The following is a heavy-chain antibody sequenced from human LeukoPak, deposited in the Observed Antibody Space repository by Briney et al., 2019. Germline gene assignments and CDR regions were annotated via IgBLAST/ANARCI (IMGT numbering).Heavy chain of an antibody. D-gene: IGHD3-3*01. CDR3: ARAGSGYSLHSPYYFDY. V-gene: IGHV1-8*01. CDR2: MNPNSGNT. Sequence: GASVKVSCKASGYTFTSYDINWVRQATGQGLEWMGWMNPNSGNTGYAQKFRGRVTMTRNTSISTAYMELSSLRSEDTAVYYCARAGSGYSLHSPYYFDYWGQGTLVTVSS. J-gene: IGHJ4*02. CDR1: GYTFTSYD.